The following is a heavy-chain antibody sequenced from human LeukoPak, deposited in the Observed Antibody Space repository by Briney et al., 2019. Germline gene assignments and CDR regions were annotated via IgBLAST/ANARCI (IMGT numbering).Heavy chain of an antibody. CDR3: ARFGADYYDSSGYPTDDY. Sequence: GASVKVSCKASGYTLTCYYMHWVRQAPGQGLEWMGGIIPIFGTANYAQKFQGRVTITTDESTSTAYMELSSLRSEDTAVYYCARFGADYYDSSGYPTDDYWGQGTLVTVSS. V-gene: IGHV1-69*05. D-gene: IGHD3-22*01. CDR1: GYTLTCYY. CDR2: IIPIFGTA. J-gene: IGHJ4*02.